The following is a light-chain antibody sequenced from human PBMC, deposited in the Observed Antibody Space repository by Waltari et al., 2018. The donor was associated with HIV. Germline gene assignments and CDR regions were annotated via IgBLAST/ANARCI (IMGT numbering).Light chain of an antibody. CDR1: QSVTHN. V-gene: IGKV3-15*01. CDR3: QQYNDWPLT. CDR2: GAS. J-gene: IGKJ4*01. Sequence: EIVMTKSPATLSASPGERATLSCRASQSVTHNLAWFQQKPGQAPRLLIYGASTRATGIPVRFSGSGSGTEFTLSISSLQSEDFAVYYCQQYNDWPLTFGGGTKVEIK.